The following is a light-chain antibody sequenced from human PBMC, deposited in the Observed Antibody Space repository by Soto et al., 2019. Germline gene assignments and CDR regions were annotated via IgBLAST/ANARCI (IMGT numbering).Light chain of an antibody. CDR2: AAS. CDR1: QAIRTA. V-gene: IGKV1-6*01. CDR3: LLDFRYFWA. Sequence: AIQLTQSPSSLSASVGDRVTITCRASQAIRTALGWYQQRPGKVPKLLIYAASTLQSGVPSRFSGSGSGTDFTLTISSLQPEDFATYYCLLDFRYFWAFGQGTKVENK. J-gene: IGKJ1*01.